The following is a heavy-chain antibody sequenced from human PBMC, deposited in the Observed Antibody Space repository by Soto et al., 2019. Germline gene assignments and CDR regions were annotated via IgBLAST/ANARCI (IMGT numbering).Heavy chain of an antibody. J-gene: IGHJ5*01. CDR3: ARLGVAANNYASTDPSSDCTGETDS. D-gene: IGHD4-4*01. CDR1: GAALNSGNYY. Sequence: SETLSLTCSVSGAALNSGNYYWSWIRQFPGKGLEWIGHIYVTGAVDYNPSLRDRITISQDTSERQFSLNLRLVTAADTAVYYAARLGVAANNYASTDPSSDCTGETDS. V-gene: IGHV4-31*03. CDR2: IYVTGAV.